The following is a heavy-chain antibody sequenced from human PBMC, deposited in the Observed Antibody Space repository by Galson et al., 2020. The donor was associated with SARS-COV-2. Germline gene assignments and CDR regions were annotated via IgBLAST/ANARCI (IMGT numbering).Heavy chain of an antibody. CDR3: ARDRQAAAGTVEY. J-gene: IGHJ4*02. CDR2: IIPIFGTA. V-gene: IGHV1-69*05. Sequence: ASVKVSCKASGGTFSSYAISWVRQAPGQGLEWMGGIIPIFGTANYAQKFQGRVTITTDESTSTAYMELSSLRSEDTAVYYCARDRQAAAGTVEYWGQGTLVTVSS. D-gene: IGHD6-13*01. CDR1: GGTFSSYA.